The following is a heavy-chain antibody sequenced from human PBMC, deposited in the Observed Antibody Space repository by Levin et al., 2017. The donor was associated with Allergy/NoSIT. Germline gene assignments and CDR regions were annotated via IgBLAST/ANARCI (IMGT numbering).Heavy chain of an antibody. V-gene: IGHV3-9*01. D-gene: IGHD3-10*01. CDR1: GFTFDDYA. CDR2: ISWNSGSI. CDR3: AKAERFGELSSFDY. J-gene: IGHJ4*02. Sequence: AGGSLRLSCAASGFTFDDYAMHWVRQAPGKGLEWVSGISWNSGSIGYADSVKGRFTISRDNAKNSLYLQMNSLRAEDTALYYCAKAERFGELSSFDYWGQGTLVTVSS.